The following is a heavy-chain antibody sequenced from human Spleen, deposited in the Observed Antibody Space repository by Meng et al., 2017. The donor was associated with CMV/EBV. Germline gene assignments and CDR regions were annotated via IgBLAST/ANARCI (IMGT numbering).Heavy chain of an antibody. J-gene: IGHJ6*02. CDR3: TGPGVWYYGMDV. CDR1: GFTFSEHY. V-gene: IGHV3-11*04. Sequence: GGSLRLSCVVSGFTFSEHYMSWIRQTPGRGLEWVSYISSSGSTPYYADSVKGRFTISRDNAKDTLFLQMNSLRVEDTAVYYCTGPGVWYYGMDVWGQGTTVTVSS. D-gene: IGHD2-21*01. CDR2: ISSSGSTP.